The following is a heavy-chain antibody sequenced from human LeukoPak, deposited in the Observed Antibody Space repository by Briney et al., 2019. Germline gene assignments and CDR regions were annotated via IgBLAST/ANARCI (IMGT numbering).Heavy chain of an antibody. CDR2: INHSGST. V-gene: IGHV4-34*01. D-gene: IGHD5-18*01. CDR1: GGSFSGYY. Sequence: SETLSLTCAVYGGSFSGYYWSWIRQPPGKGLEWIGEINHSGSTNYNPSLKSRVTISVDTSKNQFSLKLSSVTAADKAVYYCARGKSYSYGYTRYYYYGMDVWGQGTTVTVSS. J-gene: IGHJ6*02. CDR3: ARGKSYSYGYTRYYYYGMDV.